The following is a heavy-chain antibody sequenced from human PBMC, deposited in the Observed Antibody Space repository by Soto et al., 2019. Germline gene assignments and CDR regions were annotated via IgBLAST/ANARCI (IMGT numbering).Heavy chain of an antibody. CDR3: ESMIGDPVLSFDS. Sequence: PSETLSLTYTLSGSRISSYYWSWIRQPPGKGLEWIGFIFYGGSTSYNPSLKSRVTISIDTSEYQFSLKLNSVTAADTAVYYCESMIGDPVLSFDSWGQGTLVTVS. V-gene: IGHV4-59*01. D-gene: IGHD3-10*02. J-gene: IGHJ5*01. CDR1: GSRISSYY. CDR2: IFYGGST.